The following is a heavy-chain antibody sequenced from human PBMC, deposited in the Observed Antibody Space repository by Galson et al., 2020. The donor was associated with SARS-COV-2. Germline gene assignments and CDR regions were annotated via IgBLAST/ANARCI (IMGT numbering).Heavy chain of an antibody. V-gene: IGHV4-30-4*01. Sequence: ASETLSLTCTVSGASISSGDYYWTWIRQPPGKGLEWIGYIHASGSTFYNPSLRSRSTLSIDRSKNHFSLKLSSVTAADAAVYYCATSTVPTRTHWFDPWGQGTLVTVSS. CDR2: IHASGST. CDR1: GASISSGDYY. D-gene: IGHD4-4*01. CDR3: ATSTVPTRTHWFDP. J-gene: IGHJ5*02.